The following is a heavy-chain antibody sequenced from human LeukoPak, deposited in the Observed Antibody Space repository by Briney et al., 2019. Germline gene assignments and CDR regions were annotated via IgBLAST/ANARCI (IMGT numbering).Heavy chain of an antibody. CDR3: ARRIVSSSSGFDY. V-gene: IGHV4-38-2*01. Sequence: SETLSLTCAVSGYSISSGYHWGWIRQSPGKGLEWIVFMYHSGSTYYDPSLKSRVTISVDTSKNQFSLKLRSVTAADTAVYYCARRIVSSSSGFDYWGQGTLVTVSS. CDR1: GYSISSGYH. CDR2: MYHSGST. J-gene: IGHJ4*02. D-gene: IGHD6-6*01.